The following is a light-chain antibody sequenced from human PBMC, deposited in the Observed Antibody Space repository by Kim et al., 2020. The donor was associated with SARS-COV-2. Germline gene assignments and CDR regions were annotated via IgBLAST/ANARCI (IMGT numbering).Light chain of an antibody. CDR3: QAWDSSTVV. Sequence: VSPGQTANITCSGDELGDKYASWYQQKPGQSPVLVIYQDTKRPSGIPERFSGSNSGNTATLTISGTQAMDEADFYCQAWDSSTVVFGGGTQLTVL. V-gene: IGLV3-1*01. CDR2: QDT. J-gene: IGLJ2*01. CDR1: ELGDKY.